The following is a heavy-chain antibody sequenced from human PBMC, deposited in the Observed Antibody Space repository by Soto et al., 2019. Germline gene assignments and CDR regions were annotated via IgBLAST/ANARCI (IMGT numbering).Heavy chain of an antibody. J-gene: IGHJ3*02. Sequence: QSGGVPRLSCAASRFTFSSYEMNWVRQAPGKGLEWVSYISSSGSTIYYADSVKGRFTISRDNAKNSLYLQMNSLRAEDTAVYYCARDTYDSSGYYYFAFDIWGQGTMVTVSS. CDR1: RFTFSSYE. V-gene: IGHV3-48*03. CDR2: ISSSGSTI. CDR3: ARDTYDSSGYYYFAFDI. D-gene: IGHD3-22*01.